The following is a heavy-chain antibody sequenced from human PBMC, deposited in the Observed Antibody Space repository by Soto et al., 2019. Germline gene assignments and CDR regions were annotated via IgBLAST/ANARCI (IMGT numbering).Heavy chain of an antibody. D-gene: IGHD3-10*01. CDR2: ISNSGTT. V-gene: IGHV4-39*01. J-gene: IGHJ4*02. CDR1: GDSISSSSSY. CDR3: ARRNYPYYFDY. Sequence: SETLSLTCTVSGDSISSSSSYWGWIRQPPGKGLEWIAIISNSGTTYYTPPLKSRLTISVDTSKNQFSLNLASVTAADTAVYYCARRNYPYYFDYWGQGTLVT.